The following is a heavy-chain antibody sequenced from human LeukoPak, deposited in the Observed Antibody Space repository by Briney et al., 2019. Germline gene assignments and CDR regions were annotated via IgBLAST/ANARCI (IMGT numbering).Heavy chain of an antibody. CDR2: IYTSGST. CDR1: GGSISSYY. J-gene: IGHJ4*02. CDR3: ARDRYCSSTSCLDEGNFSIDY. V-gene: IGHV4-4*07. Sequence: PSETLSLTCTVSGGSISSYYWSWIRQPAGKGLEWIGRIYTSGSTNYNPSLKSRVTMSVDTSKNQFSLKLSSVTAADTAVYYRARDRYCSSTSCLDEGNFSIDYWGQGTLVTVSS. D-gene: IGHD2-2*01.